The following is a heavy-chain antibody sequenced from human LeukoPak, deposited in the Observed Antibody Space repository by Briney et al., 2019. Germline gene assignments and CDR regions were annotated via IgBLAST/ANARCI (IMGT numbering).Heavy chain of an antibody. CDR1: GGSISSYY. CDR3: ARGLYSGSYYGLYYFDY. J-gene: IGHJ4*02. Sequence: PSQTLSLTCSVSGGSISSYYWSWIRQPPGKGLEWIGYIYYSGSTNYNPSLKSRVTISVDTSKNQFSLKLSSVTAADTAVYYCARGLYSGSYYGLYYFDYWGQGTLVTVSS. D-gene: IGHD1-26*01. V-gene: IGHV4-59*01. CDR2: IYYSGST.